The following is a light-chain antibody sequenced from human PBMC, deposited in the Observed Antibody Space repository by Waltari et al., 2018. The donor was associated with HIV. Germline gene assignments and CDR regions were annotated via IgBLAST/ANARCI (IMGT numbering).Light chain of an antibody. CDR1: QSVLYSSNNKNY. V-gene: IGKV4-1*01. CDR2: WAS. Sequence: DIVMTQSPDSLAVSLGESATINCKSSQSVLYSSNNKNYLAWYQQKPGQPPKLLIYWASTRESGVPDRFSDSGSGTDFTLTISSLQAEDVAVYYCQQYYSTPWTFGQGTKVEIK. J-gene: IGKJ1*01. CDR3: QQYYSTPWT.